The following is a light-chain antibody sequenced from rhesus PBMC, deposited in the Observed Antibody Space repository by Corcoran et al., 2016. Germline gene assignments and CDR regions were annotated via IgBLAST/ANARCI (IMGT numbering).Light chain of an antibody. CDR2: KAS. CDR3: QQYTSRPWT. Sequence: DIQMTQSPSSLSASLGDTVTITCRASQDITSWLAWYQQKPGNAPNLLIYKASSLQSGVPARFSGSGSGTDFTLTISSLQSEDFATYYCQQYTSRPWTFGQGTKVEIK. J-gene: IGKJ1*01. V-gene: IGKV1-22*01. CDR1: QDITSW.